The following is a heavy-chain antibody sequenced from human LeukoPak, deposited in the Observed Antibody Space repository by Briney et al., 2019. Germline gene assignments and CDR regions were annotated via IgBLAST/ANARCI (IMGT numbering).Heavy chain of an antibody. CDR1: GYTFTGYY. CDR2: INPNSGGT. V-gene: IGHV1-2*02. D-gene: IGHD6-19*01. J-gene: IGHJ4*02. CDR3: AREPRIAVAGSGFDY. Sequence: GASVKVSCKASGYTFTGYYMHWVRQAPGQGLEWMGWINPNSGGTNYAQKFQGRVTMTRDTSIITAYMELSRLRSDDTAVYYCAREPRIAVAGSGFDYWGQGTLVTVSS.